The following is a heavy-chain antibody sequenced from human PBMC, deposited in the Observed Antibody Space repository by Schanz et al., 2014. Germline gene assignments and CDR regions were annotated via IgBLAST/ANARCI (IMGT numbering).Heavy chain of an antibody. V-gene: IGHV3-33*08. J-gene: IGHJ6*02. D-gene: IGHD5-12*01. CDR2: ISYDGSSN. CDR1: GFIFNDYY. Sequence: QVQLVESGGGLVKPGGSLRLSCAASGFIFNDYYMNWIRQAPGKGLEWVALISYDGSSNNHADSVKGRFTISRDNGKKSLYLQMNSLRAEDTAVYFCARDLTVDTGYVVHYYYYGMDVWGQGTTGTVSS. CDR3: ARDLTVDTGYVVHYYYYGMDV.